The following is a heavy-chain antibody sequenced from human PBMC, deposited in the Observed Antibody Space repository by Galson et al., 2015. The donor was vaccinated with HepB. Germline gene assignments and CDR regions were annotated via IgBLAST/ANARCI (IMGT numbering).Heavy chain of an antibody. CDR2: MHSSGNT. Sequence: SLRLSCAASGFTVSSNFMSWVRQAPGKGLEWVSVMHSSGNTNYADSVKGRFTVSRDNSKNTLYLEMNSLTAEDTAVYYCARYSSVVGYFDYWGQGTLVTVSS. J-gene: IGHJ4*02. V-gene: IGHV3-53*01. CDR3: ARYSSVVGYFDY. D-gene: IGHD2-21*01. CDR1: GFTVSSNF.